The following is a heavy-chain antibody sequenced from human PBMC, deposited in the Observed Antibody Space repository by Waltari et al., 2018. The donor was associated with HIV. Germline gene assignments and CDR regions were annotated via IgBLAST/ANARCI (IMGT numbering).Heavy chain of an antibody. D-gene: IGHD6-19*01. CDR2: IYYIGTA. J-gene: IGHJ4*02. CDR1: GDSISSRTSY. V-gene: IGHV4-39*07. CDR3: AGESPPAYTFGWYGSNFDY. Sequence: QVQLQASGPGLVKPSETLPLTCTVPGDSISSRTSYLVCVSQPPGKGLGRVGSIYYIGTAYENPPLKSRGTISVDTSKSQFSLKLTSVTAADTALYYCAGESPPAYTFGWYGSNFDYWGQGTLVNV.